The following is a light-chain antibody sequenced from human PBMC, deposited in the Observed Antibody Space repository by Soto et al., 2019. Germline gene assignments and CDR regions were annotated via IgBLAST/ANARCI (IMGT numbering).Light chain of an antibody. CDR1: RDIVSD. CDR3: QHYNSYSEA. J-gene: IGKJ1*01. Sequence: QMTQSPSSLSASVGDRITITCRASRDIVSDLSWYHQKPGKVPTLLIYAASNLQCGVPSRFSGSGSGTEFTLTISSLQPDDFATYYCQHYNSYSEAFGQGTKVDIK. CDR2: AAS. V-gene: IGKV1-17*01.